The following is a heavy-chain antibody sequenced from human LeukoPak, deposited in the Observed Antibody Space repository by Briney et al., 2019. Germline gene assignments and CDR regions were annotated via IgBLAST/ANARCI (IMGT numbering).Heavy chain of an antibody. CDR2: IYYSGST. J-gene: IGHJ4*02. D-gene: IGHD5/OR15-5a*01. CDR3: ARSVAGRLDY. Sequence: SETLSLTCTVPGGSISSYYWSWIRQPPGKGLEWIGYIYYSGSTNYNPSLKSRVTISVDTSKNQFSLKLSSVTAADTAVYYCARSVAGRLDYWGQGTLVTVSS. CDR1: GGSISSYY. V-gene: IGHV4-59*01.